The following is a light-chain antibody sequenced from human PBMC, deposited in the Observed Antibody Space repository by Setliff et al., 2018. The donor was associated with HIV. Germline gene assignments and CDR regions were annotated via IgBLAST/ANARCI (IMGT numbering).Light chain of an antibody. CDR2: EVT. V-gene: IGLV2-14*01. CDR3: SSYTTSNTVV. CDR1: NNDVGGYNY. J-gene: IGLJ3*02. Sequence: QSALTRPASVSGSPGQSITISCSGTNNDVGGYNYVSWYQQHPGKAPKLLIYEVTDRPAGVSNRFSGSKSGRTASLTISGLQADDEAYYYCSSYTTSNTVVFGGGTKVTVL.